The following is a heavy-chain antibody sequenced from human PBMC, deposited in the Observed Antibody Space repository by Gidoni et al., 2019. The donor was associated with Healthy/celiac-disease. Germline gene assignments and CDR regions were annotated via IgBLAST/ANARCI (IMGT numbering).Heavy chain of an antibody. D-gene: IGHD5-12*01. CDR2: IWYDGSNK. J-gene: IGHJ4*02. CDR1: GFTFSSYG. V-gene: IGHV3-33*01. Sequence: QVQLVESGGDVVQPGRSLRLSCAASGFTFSSYGMHWVRQAPGKGLEWVAVIWYDGSNKYYADSVKGRFTISRDNSKNTLYLQMNSLRAEDTAVYYCARGGKGWLQPPSNYWGQGTLVTVSS. CDR3: ARGGKGWLQPPSNY.